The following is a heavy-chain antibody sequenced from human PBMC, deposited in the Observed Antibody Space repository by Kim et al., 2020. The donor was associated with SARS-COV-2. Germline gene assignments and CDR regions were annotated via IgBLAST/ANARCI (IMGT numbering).Heavy chain of an antibody. CDR3: ARDSGTYVRASDV. CDR2: ISSDGAST. Sequence: GGSLRLSCAASGFAFSRYAMHWVRQTPAKGLEVVSSISSDGASTNYADAVKGRFTVSRDNSKNTLFLQMSILKSDDTAVYFCARDSGTYVRASDVWGQGTPVTVSS. D-gene: IGHD1-26*01. J-gene: IGHJ3*01. V-gene: IGHV3-64*02. CDR1: GFAFSRYA.